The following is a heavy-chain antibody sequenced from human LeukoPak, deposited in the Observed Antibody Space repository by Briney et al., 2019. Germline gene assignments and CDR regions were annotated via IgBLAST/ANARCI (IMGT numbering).Heavy chain of an antibody. J-gene: IGHJ4*02. CDR3: ARRDVSAWYYFDY. CDR2: IYPGDSDI. D-gene: IGHD6-19*01. V-gene: IGHV5-51*01. Sequence: GESLKISCKGSGYTFNTYWVGWVRQMPGKGLEWIGIIYPGDSDIRYSPSFRGQVTISAGKSSSTAYLQWSSLKASDTAMYYCARRDVSAWYYFDYWGQGTLVTVSS. CDR1: GYTFNTYW.